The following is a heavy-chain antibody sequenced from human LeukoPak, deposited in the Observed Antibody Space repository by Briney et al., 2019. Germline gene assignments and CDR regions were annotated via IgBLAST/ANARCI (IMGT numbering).Heavy chain of an antibody. CDR2: ISGSGGST. CDR3: AKETSYYFDY. Sequence: PGRSLRLSCAASGFTFDDYAMSWVRQAPGKGLEWVSAISGSGGSTYYADSVKGRFTISRDNSKNTLYLQMNSLRAEDTAVYYCAKETSYYFDYWGQGTLVTVSS. CDR1: GFTFDDYA. V-gene: IGHV3-23*01. J-gene: IGHJ4*02.